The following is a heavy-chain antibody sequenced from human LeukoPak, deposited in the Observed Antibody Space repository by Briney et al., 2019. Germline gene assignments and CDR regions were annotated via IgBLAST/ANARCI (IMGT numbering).Heavy chain of an antibody. CDR2: ISYDGSKK. Sequence: GGSLRLSCAASGFTFNTYAMHWVRQAPGKGLEWVTVISYDGSKKYYADSVKGRFTVSRDNSKNMLYVQMNSLRPEDTAVYYCARGWEPFDYWGQGSLVTVSS. CDR3: ARGWEPFDY. CDR1: GFTFNTYA. V-gene: IGHV3-30-3*01. D-gene: IGHD1-14*01. J-gene: IGHJ4*02.